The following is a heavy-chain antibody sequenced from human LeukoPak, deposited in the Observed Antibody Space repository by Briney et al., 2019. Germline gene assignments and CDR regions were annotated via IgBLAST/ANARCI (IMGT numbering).Heavy chain of an antibody. Sequence: GGPLRLPCAAPGFTFSSYAMHGVRQAPGKGLEWVSAISGTGSSTYYADPVKGRFTISRDNSKNTLFLRMNSLRAEDTAVYYCARENGDYADAFDIWGQGTMVTVS. J-gene: IGHJ3*02. CDR1: GFTFSSYA. CDR2: ISGTGSST. D-gene: IGHD4-17*01. CDR3: ARENGDYADAFDI. V-gene: IGHV3-23*01.